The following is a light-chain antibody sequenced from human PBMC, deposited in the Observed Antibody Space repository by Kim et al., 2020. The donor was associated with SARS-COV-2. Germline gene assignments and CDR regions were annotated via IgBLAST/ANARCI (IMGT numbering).Light chain of an antibody. J-gene: IGLJ3*02. Sequence: SYELTQPPSVSVSPGQTASITCSGDKLGDKYACWYQQEPGQSPVLVIYQDSKRPSGIPERFSGSNSGTTATLTISGTQAMDEADYYCQAWDSSTAVFGGG. CDR1: KLGDKY. V-gene: IGLV3-1*01. CDR3: QAWDSSTAV. CDR2: QDS.